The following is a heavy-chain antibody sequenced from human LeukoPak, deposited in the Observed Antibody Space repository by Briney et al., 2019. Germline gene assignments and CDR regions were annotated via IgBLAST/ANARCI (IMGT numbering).Heavy chain of an antibody. J-gene: IGHJ6*03. Sequence: GGSQRLSCAASGFTFSSYSMNWVRQAPGKGLEWVSSISSSSSYIYYADSVKGRFTISRDNAKNSLYLQMNSLRAEDTAVYYCARDTRGRYMDVWGKGTTVTVSS. CDR2: ISSSSSYI. CDR1: GFTFSSYS. D-gene: IGHD3-10*01. V-gene: IGHV3-21*01. CDR3: ARDTRGRYMDV.